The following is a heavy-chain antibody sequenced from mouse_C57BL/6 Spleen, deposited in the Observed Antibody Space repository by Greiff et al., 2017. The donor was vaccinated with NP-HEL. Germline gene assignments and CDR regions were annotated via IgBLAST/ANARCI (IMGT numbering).Heavy chain of an antibody. CDR3: VRERGYYGPVSYWYFDV. J-gene: IGHJ1*03. V-gene: IGHV10-3*01. D-gene: IGHD1-2*01. CDR1: GFTFNTYA. Sequence: DVMLVESGGGLVQPKGSLKLSCAASGFTFNTYAMHWVRQAPGKGLEWVARIRSKSSNYATYYADSVKDRFTISRDDSQSMLYLQMNNLKTEDTAMYYCVRERGYYGPVSYWYFDVWGTGTTVTVSS. CDR2: IRSKSSNYAT.